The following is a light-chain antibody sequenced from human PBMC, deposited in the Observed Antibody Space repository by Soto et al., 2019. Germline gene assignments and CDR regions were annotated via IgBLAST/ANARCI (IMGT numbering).Light chain of an antibody. Sequence: DVQMTQSPSSLSASVGDRVTITCRASQDINSYLAWYQQKPGNAPKSLIYAASSLQTGVLSRFSGSESGTDFTLTISNLQPEDSATYYCQQYNIYPLTLGGGTKVEIK. CDR1: QDINSY. J-gene: IGKJ4*01. V-gene: IGKV1D-16*01. CDR3: QQYNIYPLT. CDR2: AAS.